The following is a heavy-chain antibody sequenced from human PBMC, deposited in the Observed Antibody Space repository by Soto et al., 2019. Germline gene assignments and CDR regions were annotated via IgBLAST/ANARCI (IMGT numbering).Heavy chain of an antibody. CDR2: TYYRSKWYN. V-gene: IGHV6-1*01. J-gene: IGHJ6*02. Sequence: SQTLSLTCAISGDSVSSNSAAWTWIRQSPSRGLEWLGRTYYRSKWYNDYAVSVKSRITINPDTSKNQFSLQLNSVTPEDTAVYYCARDYYDSSGYYSDWGYYGMDVWGQGTTVTVSS. CDR3: ARDYYDSSGYYSDWGYYGMDV. CDR1: GDSVSSNSAA. D-gene: IGHD3-22*01.